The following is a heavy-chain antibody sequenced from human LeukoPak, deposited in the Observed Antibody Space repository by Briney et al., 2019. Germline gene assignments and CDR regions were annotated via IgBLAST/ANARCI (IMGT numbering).Heavy chain of an antibody. D-gene: IGHD3-3*01. CDR3: ARDLAITIFGVVIRTDAFDI. V-gene: IGHV1-69*13. CDR1: GGTFSSYA. Sequence: SVKVSCKASGGTFSSYAISWVRQAPGQGLEWMGGIIPNFGTANSAQKFQGRVTITADESTSTASMELSSLRSEDTAVYYCARDLAITIFGVVIRTDAFDIWGQGTMVTVSS. CDR2: IIPNFGTA. J-gene: IGHJ3*02.